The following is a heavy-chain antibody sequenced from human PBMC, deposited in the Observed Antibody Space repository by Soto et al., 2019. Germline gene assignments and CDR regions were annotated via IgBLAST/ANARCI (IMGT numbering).Heavy chain of an antibody. CDR2: TYYRSKWYN. Sequence: KQSQTLSLTCAISGDSVSSNSAAWNWIRQSPSRGLEWLGRTYYRSKWYNDYAVSVKSRITINPDTSKNQFSLQLNSVTPEATAVYYCAVTPKYSSSWYSNWFDPWGQGTLVTVSS. D-gene: IGHD6-13*01. CDR1: GDSVSSNSAA. V-gene: IGHV6-1*01. CDR3: AVTPKYSSSWYSNWFDP. J-gene: IGHJ5*02.